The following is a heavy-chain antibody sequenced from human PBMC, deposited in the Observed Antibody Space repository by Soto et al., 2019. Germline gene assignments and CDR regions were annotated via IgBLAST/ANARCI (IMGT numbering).Heavy chain of an antibody. J-gene: IGHJ6*02. CDR1: GGSFSGYY. V-gene: IGHV4-34*01. D-gene: IGHD3-9*01. Sequence: QVQLQQWGAGLLKPSETLSLTCAVYGGSFSGYYWSWIRQPPGKGLEGIGEINHSGSTKYNPSLKSRVTISVDTSKNQFSLKLSSVTAADTAVYYCARGLVGLADDRNYYYYYGMDVWGQGTTVTVSS. CDR2: INHSGST. CDR3: ARGLVGLADDRNYYYYYGMDV.